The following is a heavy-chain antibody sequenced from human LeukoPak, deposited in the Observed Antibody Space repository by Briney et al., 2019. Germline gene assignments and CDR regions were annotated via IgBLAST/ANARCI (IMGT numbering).Heavy chain of an antibody. CDR3: ARGSRTTHMTPYGGFSSAGYFDY. Sequence: ASVKVSCKASGGTFSSYAISWVRQAPGQGLEWMGGIIPIFGTANYAQKFQGRVTITADESTSTAYMELSSLRSEDTAVYYCARGSRTTHMTPYGGFSSAGYFDYWGQGTLVTVSS. J-gene: IGHJ4*02. V-gene: IGHV1-69*13. CDR1: GGTFSSYA. D-gene: IGHD3-16*01. CDR2: IIPIFGTA.